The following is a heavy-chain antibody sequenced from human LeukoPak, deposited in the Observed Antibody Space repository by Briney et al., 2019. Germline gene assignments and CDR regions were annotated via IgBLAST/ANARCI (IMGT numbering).Heavy chain of an antibody. D-gene: IGHD1-1*01. V-gene: IGHV4-61*01. CDR2: VDYSGSI. Sequence: SETLSLTCSVSGGSVSSGNYYWSWIRQPPGKGLEWIGYVDYSGSISYNPSLRRRVTISLDTSKNQFSLKVMYLTAADTAVYYCARGIRTGYGYWGQGTLVTVSS. J-gene: IGHJ4*02. CDR3: ARGIRTGYGY. CDR1: GGSVSSGNYY.